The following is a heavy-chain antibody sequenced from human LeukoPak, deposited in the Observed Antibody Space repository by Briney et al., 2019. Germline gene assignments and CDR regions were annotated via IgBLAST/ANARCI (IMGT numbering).Heavy chain of an antibody. J-gene: IGHJ4*02. D-gene: IGHD6-19*01. CDR1: GFTFSNYY. Sequence: GGSLRLSCAASGFTFSNYYMNWVRQAPGKGLEWVSAISGSGGSTYYADSVKGRFTISRDNSKNTLYLQMNSLRAEDTAVYYCAKDHRHSSGWYDYWGQGTLVTVSS. CDR2: ISGSGGST. V-gene: IGHV3-23*01. CDR3: AKDHRHSSGWYDY.